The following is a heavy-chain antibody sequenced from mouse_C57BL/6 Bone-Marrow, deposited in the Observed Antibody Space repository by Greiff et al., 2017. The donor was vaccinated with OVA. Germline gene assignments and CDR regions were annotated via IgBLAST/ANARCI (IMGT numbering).Heavy chain of an antibody. J-gene: IGHJ4*01. D-gene: IGHD4-1*01. CDR2: GQGLEWIG. Sequence: QVQLQQSGPELARPWASVKISCQAFYTFSRRAHFAIRDTNYWMQWVKQRPGQGLEWIGAIYPGNGETSSNQKFKGKATLAADNSSSTAYNPLSSLTSEDSAVYYCATLGLRYAMDYWGQGTSVTVSS. V-gene: IGHV1-87*01. CDR3: SEDSAVYYCATLGLRYAMDY. CDR1: YTFS.